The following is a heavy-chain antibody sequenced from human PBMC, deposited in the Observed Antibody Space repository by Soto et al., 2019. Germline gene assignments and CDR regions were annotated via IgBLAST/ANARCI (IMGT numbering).Heavy chain of an antibody. CDR1: GYTFTSYD. V-gene: IGHV1-8*01. J-gene: IGHJ6*02. CDR2: MNPNSGNT. D-gene: IGHD2-15*01. CDR3: ARVVACSGGSCYSGLRDSDHGMDV. Sequence: ASVKVSCKASGYTFTSYDINWVRQATGQGLGWMGWMNPNSGNTGYAQKFQGRVTMTRNTSISTAYMELSSLRSEDTAVYYCARVVACSGGSCYSGLRDSDHGMDVWGQGTTVTVSS.